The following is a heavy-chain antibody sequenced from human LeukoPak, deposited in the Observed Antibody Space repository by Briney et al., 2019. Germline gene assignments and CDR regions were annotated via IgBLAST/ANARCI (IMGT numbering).Heavy chain of an antibody. D-gene: IGHD1-26*01. J-gene: IGHJ6*03. V-gene: IGHV3-64*01. CDR1: GFSFSSCT. CDR2: IISHGGNT. Sequence: GGSLRLSCAASGFSFSSCTMHWVRQAPGKGLEYVSAIISHGGNTHYTNSVKGRFTISRDNSQNTLYLQMGSLRPDDMAVYHCARVRMGATVSNYYYYYMDVWGKGTTVTVSS. CDR3: ARVRMGATVSNYYYYYMDV.